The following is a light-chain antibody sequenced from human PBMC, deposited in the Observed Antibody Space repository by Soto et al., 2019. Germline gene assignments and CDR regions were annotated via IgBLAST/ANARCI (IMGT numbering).Light chain of an antibody. CDR1: SSDVGGYNY. CDR2: EVS. CDR3: RSYRTGGPFV. Sequence: QSALTQPASVSGSPGQSIAISCNGTSSDVGGYNYVSWYQQLPGKAPKLLISEVSNRPSGVSHRFSGSKSGNTASLTISGLPAEDEDDYYCRSYRTGGPFVFGTGTKVTVL. V-gene: IGLV2-14*01. J-gene: IGLJ1*01.